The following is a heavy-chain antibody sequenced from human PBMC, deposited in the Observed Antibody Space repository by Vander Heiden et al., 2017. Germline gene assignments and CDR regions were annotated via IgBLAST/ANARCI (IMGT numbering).Heavy chain of an antibody. Sequence: EVQMVESGGGLVQPGGSLRLSCAASGFIFSSYWMHWVRQAPGKGLVWVSRINNVGRSTSYADSVKGRFTSSRDNAKNTLYLQMNSLRADDTAVDECERIIPTIVSVRYWGQGTLVTVSS. J-gene: IGHJ4*02. D-gene: IGHD1-26*01. V-gene: IGHV3-74*01. CDR1: GFIFSSYW. CDR3: ERIIPTIVSVRY. CDR2: INNVGRST.